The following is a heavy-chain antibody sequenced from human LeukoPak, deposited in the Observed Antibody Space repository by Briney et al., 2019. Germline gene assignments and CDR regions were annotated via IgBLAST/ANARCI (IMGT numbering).Heavy chain of an antibody. CDR2: ISAYNGNT. CDR1: GYTFTSYG. D-gene: IGHD3-16*01. CDR3: AKDDNYIRFSS. Sequence: ASVKVSCKASGYTFTSYGISWVRQAPGQGLEWMGWISAYNGNTNYAQKLQGRATMTEDTSTDIAYMELSSLRSEDTAVYYCAKDDNYIRFSSWGQGTLVTVSS. V-gene: IGHV1-18*01. J-gene: IGHJ5*02.